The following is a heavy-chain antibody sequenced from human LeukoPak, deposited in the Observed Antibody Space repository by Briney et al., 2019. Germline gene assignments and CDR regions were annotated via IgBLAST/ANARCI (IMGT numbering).Heavy chain of an antibody. Sequence: PGGSLRLSCAASGFTVSSNYMNWVRQAPGKGLEWVSVIYSGGYTDYADSVKGRFTISRDNSRNTVFLQMNSLRAEDTAMYYCARSIVGPTQFDNWGQGTLVSVSS. CDR2: IYSGGYT. D-gene: IGHD1-26*01. V-gene: IGHV3-53*01. J-gene: IGHJ4*02. CDR1: GFTVSSNY. CDR3: ARSIVGPTQFDN.